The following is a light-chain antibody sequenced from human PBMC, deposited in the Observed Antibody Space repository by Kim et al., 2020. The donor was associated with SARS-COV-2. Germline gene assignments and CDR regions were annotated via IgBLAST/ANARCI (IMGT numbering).Light chain of an antibody. CDR2: EVS. V-gene: IGLV2-8*01. CDR3: SSYGGSNNLL. CDR1: SSDY. Sequence: QSALTQPPSASGSPGQSVTISCTGPSSDYVSWYLQHPGKAPKLMIYEVSKRPSGVPDRFSGSKSGNTASLIVSGLQAEDEGDYYCSSYGGSNNLLFGGGTQLTVL. J-gene: IGLJ2*01.